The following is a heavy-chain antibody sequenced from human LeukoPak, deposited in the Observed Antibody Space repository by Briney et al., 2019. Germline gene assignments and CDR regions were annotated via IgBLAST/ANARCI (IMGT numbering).Heavy chain of an antibody. D-gene: IGHD6-13*01. V-gene: IGHV3-7*01. J-gene: IGHJ6*03. CDR3: ARASGGYSSSWFYYYYYYMDV. CDR2: INQDGSEK. Sequence: GGSLRLSCAASGFTFSSYWMSWVRQAPGKGLEWVANINQDGSEKYYVDSVKGRFTISRDNAKNSLYLQMNSLRAEDTAVYYCARASGGYSSSWFYYYYYYMDVWGKGTTVTISS. CDR1: GFTFSSYW.